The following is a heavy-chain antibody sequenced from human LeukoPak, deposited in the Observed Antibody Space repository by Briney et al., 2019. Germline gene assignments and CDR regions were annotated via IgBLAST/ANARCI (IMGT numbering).Heavy chain of an antibody. CDR1: GLTFSSDW. J-gene: IGHJ3*02. Sequence: GGSLRLSCVGSGLTFSSDWMHWVRQAPGKGPVWVSRINTDGDSTVYADSVKGRFTISKDNAKNTLYLQMNSLRLEDTATYYCARTRGNAFDIWGQGTMVTVSS. CDR3: ARTRGNAFDI. V-gene: IGHV3-74*01. CDR2: INTDGDST. D-gene: IGHD3-16*01.